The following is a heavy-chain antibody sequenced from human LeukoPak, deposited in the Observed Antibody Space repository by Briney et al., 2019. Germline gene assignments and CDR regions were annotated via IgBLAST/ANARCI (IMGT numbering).Heavy chain of an antibody. CDR1: GFTFSSYA. Sequence: GRSLRLSCAASGFTFSSYAMHWVRQAPGKGLEWVAVISYDGSNKYYADSVKGRFTISRDNSKNTLYLQMNSLRAEDTAVYYCARVFDWLLWYDYWGQGTLVTVSS. CDR2: ISYDGSNK. CDR3: ARVFDWLLWYDY. V-gene: IGHV3-30*04. D-gene: IGHD3-9*01. J-gene: IGHJ4*02.